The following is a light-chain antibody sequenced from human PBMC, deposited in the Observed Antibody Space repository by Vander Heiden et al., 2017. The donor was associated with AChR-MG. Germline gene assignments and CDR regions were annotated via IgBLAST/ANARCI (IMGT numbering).Light chain of an antibody. CDR1: QSISSY. CDR2: AAS. V-gene: IGKV1-39*01. CDR3: QQRDSTPGT. Sequence: DIQMTQSPSSLSASVGDRVTITCRASQSISSYLNWYQQKPGKAPKLLIYAASSLQSGVPSRFSGSGSGTDFTLTISSLQPADFATYYCQQRDSTPGTFGQRTKVELK. J-gene: IGKJ1*01.